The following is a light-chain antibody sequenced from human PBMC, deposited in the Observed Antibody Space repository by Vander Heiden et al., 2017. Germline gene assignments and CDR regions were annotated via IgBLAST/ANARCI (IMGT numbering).Light chain of an antibody. CDR3: MQALQTPWT. J-gene: IGKJ1*01. Sequence: DIVMTQSPLSLPVTPGEPASLSCRSSQSLLHSNGYSYLDWYLQKPGQSPQLLIYLGSNRASGVPDRFSGSGSGTDFTLKISRVEAEDVGVYYCMQALQTPWTFGQGTKVEIK. CDR2: LGS. CDR1: QSLLHSNGYSY. V-gene: IGKV2-28*01.